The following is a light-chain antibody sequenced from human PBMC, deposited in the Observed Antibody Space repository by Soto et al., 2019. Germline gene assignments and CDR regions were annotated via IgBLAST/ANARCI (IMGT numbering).Light chain of an antibody. J-gene: IGLJ2*01. CDR3: SSYTSISTPHVV. Sequence: QSALTQPASVSGSPGQSITISCTGTSSDVGGYNYVSWYQQHPGKAPKLMIYDVSNRPSGVSNRFSGSKSGNTASPTISGLQADDEADYYCSSYTSISTPHVVFGGGTKVTVL. V-gene: IGLV2-14*01. CDR2: DVS. CDR1: SSDVGGYNY.